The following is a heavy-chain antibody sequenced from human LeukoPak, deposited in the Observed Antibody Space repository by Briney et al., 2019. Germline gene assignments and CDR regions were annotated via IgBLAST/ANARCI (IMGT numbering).Heavy chain of an antibody. CDR1: GGSFSGYY. CDR3: ARDRDDSSN. V-gene: IGHV4-34*01. Sequence: PSETLSLTCAVYGGSFSGYYWSWIRQPPGKGLEWIGSIYYSGSTYYNPSLKSRVTISVDTSKNQFSLKLSSVTAADTAVYYCARDRDDSSNWGQGTLVTVSS. CDR2: IYYSGST. D-gene: IGHD3-22*01. J-gene: IGHJ4*02.